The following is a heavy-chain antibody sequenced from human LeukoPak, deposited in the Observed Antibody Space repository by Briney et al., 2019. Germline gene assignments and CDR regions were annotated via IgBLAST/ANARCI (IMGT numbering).Heavy chain of an antibody. J-gene: IGHJ4*02. Sequence: PSETLSLTCTVSVYSISIGGDYWGWIRQHPGKGLEWIGYIYYSGSTYSNPHLKSRFTISVETSKKQFSLKLSSVTAADTAVYYCARASRITVFGVVSYYFDYWGQGTLVTVSS. CDR1: VYSISIGGDY. CDR2: IYYSGST. CDR3: ARASRITVFGVVSYYFDY. V-gene: IGHV4-31*03. D-gene: IGHD3-3*01.